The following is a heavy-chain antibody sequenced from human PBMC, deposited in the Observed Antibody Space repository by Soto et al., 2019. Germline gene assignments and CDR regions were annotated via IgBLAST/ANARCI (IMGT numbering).Heavy chain of an antibody. V-gene: IGHV4-30-4*01. D-gene: IGHD6-25*01. CDR2: ISYSGTT. Sequence: SETLSLACTVSGGSISSGHYYWSWIRQPPGKGLEWIGFISYSGTTHYSASLRSRVSISVDTSKNQFSLNLTSVTAADTAVYFCAGEPKGGPAAGAIEIWGQGTMVTVSS. CDR1: GGSISSGHYY. J-gene: IGHJ3*02. CDR3: AGEPKGGPAAGAIEI.